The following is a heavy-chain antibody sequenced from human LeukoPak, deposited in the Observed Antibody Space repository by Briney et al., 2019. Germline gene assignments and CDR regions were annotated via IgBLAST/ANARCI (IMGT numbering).Heavy chain of an antibody. D-gene: IGHD3-22*01. V-gene: IGHV4-4*07. J-gene: IGHJ4*02. Sequence: SETLSLTCTVSGGSISSDYWSWIRQPAGKGLEWIGRIYTSGSTDYNPSLKSRVTMSVDTSKNKFSLKVTSVTAADTAVYYCARGYYDSSGYYTEFANWGQGTLVTVSS. CDR3: ARGYYDSSGYYTEFAN. CDR2: IYTSGST. CDR1: GGSISSDY.